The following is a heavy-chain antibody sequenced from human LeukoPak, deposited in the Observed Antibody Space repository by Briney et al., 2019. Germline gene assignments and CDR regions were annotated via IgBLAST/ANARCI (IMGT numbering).Heavy chain of an antibody. D-gene: IGHD6-19*01. J-gene: IGHJ4*02. CDR1: GFTVSSNY. V-gene: IGHV3-53*01. CDR3: AKEGSGWGPQSDMVSDGVDY. CDR2: IYSGGST. Sequence: GGSLRLSCAASGFTVSSNYMSWVRQAPGKGLEWVSVIYSGGSTYYADSVKGRFTISRDNSKNTLYLQMNSLRAEDTAVYYCAKEGSGWGPQSDMVSDGVDYWGQGTLVTVSS.